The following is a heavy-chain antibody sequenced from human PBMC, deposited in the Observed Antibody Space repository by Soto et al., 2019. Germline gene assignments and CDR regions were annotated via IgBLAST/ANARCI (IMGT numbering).Heavy chain of an antibody. J-gene: IGHJ6*02. CDR1: GFNFSNYW. V-gene: IGHV3-74*01. Sequence: GGSLRLSCAASGFNFSNYWMHWVRQAPGKGLVWVSRMNSAGNSINYADSVKGRFTISRDNAKNTLYLQMHSLRVEDTAVYFCARGTTTRGNYYYGMDVWGQGTAVTVSS. D-gene: IGHD4-4*01. CDR3: ARGTTTRGNYYYGMDV. CDR2: MNSAGNSI.